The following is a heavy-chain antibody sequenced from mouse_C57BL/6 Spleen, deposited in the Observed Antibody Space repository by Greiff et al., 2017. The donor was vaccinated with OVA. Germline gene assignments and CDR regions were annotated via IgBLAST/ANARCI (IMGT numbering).Heavy chain of an antibody. CDR2: IYPGDGDT. V-gene: IGHV1-82*01. CDR3: ARYDYDDAMDY. D-gene: IGHD2-4*01. Sequence: VQLQQSGPELVKPGASVKISCKASGYAFSSSWMNWVKRRPGKGLEWIGRIYPGDGDTNYNGKFKGKATLTADKSSSTAYMQLSSLTSEDSAVYFCARYDYDDAMDYWGQGTSVTVSS. J-gene: IGHJ4*01. CDR1: GYAFSSSW.